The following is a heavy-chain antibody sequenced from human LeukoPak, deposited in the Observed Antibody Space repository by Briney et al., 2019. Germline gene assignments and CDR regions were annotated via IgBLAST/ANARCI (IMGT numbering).Heavy chain of an antibody. CDR3: ARENRSGYSSRFDY. CDR1: GGSISSYY. D-gene: IGHD5-18*01. CDR2: IYTSGST. J-gene: IGHJ4*02. V-gene: IGHV4-4*07. Sequence: SETLSLTCTVSGGSISSYYWSWIRQPAGKGLEWIGRIYTSGSTNYNPSLKSRVTMSVDTSKNQSSLKLSSVTAADTAVYYCARENRSGYSSRFDYWGQGTLVTVSS.